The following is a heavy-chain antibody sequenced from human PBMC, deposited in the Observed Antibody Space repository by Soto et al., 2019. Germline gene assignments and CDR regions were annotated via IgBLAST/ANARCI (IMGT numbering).Heavy chain of an antibody. J-gene: IGHJ6*02. CDR3: ASSSLYGMDV. CDR1: GGPFSGDY. V-gene: IGHV4-34*01. Sequence: SETLSLTCAVYGGPFSGDYWSWIRQPPGKGLEWIGEINHSGTTNYSPSLKSRVTVSVDSSKNQFSLKVGSVTAADTAVYYCASSSLYGMDVWGQGTTVTVSS. CDR2: INHSGTT.